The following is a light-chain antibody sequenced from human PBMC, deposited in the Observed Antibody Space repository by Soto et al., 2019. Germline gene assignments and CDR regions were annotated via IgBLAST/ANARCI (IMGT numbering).Light chain of an antibody. CDR1: QSVSSSY. Sequence: EIVLTQSPGTLSLSPGERATLSCRASQSVSSSYLAWYQQKPGQAPRLLIYATSNRATGIPDRFSGSGSGADFTLTISRLEPEDFAVYYCQQYNSWPLTFGGGTKVDIK. J-gene: IGKJ4*01. V-gene: IGKV3-20*01. CDR3: QQYNSWPLT. CDR2: ATS.